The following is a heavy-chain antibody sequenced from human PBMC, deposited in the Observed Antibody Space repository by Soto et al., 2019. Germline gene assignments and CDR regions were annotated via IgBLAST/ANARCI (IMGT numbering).Heavy chain of an antibody. J-gene: IGHJ4*02. CDR1: GFTFASYV. Sequence: GGSLRLSCAGSGFTFASYVMTWVRQAPGKGLEWVSSISATGGSTYYAGSVKGRFTISRDNSKNTLYLQMNTLRADDSGLYYCARGPRVSSTGTGAHWGRGTLVTVSS. CDR3: ARGPRVSSTGTGAH. V-gene: IGHV3-23*01. CDR2: ISATGGST. D-gene: IGHD1-1*01.